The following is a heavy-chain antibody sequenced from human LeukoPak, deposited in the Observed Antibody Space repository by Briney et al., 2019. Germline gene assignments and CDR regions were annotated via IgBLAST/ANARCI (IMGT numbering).Heavy chain of an antibody. J-gene: IGHJ6*02. CDR3: ARDLDCSGGSCYSYYGMDV. D-gene: IGHD2-15*01. Sequence: GGSLRLSCAASGFTFRSYAMIWIRQAPGKGLEWVSYISSSGSTIYYADSVKGRFTISRDNAKNSLYLQMNSLRAEDTAVYYCARDLDCSGGSCYSYYGMDVWGQGTTVTVSS. CDR1: GFTFRSYA. CDR2: ISSSGSTI. V-gene: IGHV3-11*01.